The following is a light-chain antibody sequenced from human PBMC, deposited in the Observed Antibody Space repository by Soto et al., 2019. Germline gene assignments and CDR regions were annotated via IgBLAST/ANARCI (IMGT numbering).Light chain of an antibody. V-gene: IGLV1-40*01. Sequence: QSVLTQPPSVSGAPGQRVTISCTGSSSNIGARYDVHWYQQLPGTAPKLLIYGNNNRPSGVSDRFSGSKSGTSASLAITGLQAEDEADYYCQSYDSSLSGWVFGGGTKLTVL. J-gene: IGLJ3*02. CDR3: QSYDSSLSGWV. CDR2: GNN. CDR1: SSNIGARYD.